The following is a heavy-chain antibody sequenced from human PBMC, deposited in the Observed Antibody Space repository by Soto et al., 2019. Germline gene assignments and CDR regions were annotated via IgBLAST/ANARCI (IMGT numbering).Heavy chain of an antibody. V-gene: IGHV2-5*02. CDR2: IYWDDDK. CDR1: GFSLTTSGVG. CDR3: ARHPSYGLGRYSFDY. D-gene: IGHD3-10*01. J-gene: IGHJ4*02. Sequence: QITLKESGPTLVRPTQTLTLTCTFSGFSLTTSGVGVGWIRQPPGKALEWLAVIYWDDDKRYSSSLKSRLTITKDPSKSQVGLTMTNLDPAATATYYCARHPSYGLGRYSFDYWGQGTLVTVSS.